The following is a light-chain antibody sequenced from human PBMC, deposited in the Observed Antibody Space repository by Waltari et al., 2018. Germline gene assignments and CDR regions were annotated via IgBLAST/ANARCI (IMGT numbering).Light chain of an antibody. J-gene: IGLJ1*01. CDR1: TSNIGNEF. CDR3: GAWDISLTAYV. CDR2: DTY. Sequence: QSVLTQPPSVSATPGQKVTIYCSGSTSNIGNEFVSWYQQLPGTVPKLLVYDTYKRPSGIPDRFSGSKSGTSATLDITGLQTGDEAHYYCGAWDISLTAYVFGTGTEVTVL. V-gene: IGLV1-51*01.